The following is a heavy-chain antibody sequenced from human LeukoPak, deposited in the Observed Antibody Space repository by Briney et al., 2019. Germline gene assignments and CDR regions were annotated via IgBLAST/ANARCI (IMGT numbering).Heavy chain of an antibody. J-gene: IGHJ4*02. Sequence: GGSPRLSCAASGFTFSSYGMHWVRQAPGKGLEWVAVISYDGSNKYYADSVKGRFTISRDNSKNTLYLQMNRLRAEETAVYYCAKGGYSYGRDVFDYWGQGTLVTVSS. CDR1: GFTFSSYG. D-gene: IGHD5-18*01. CDR2: ISYDGSNK. CDR3: AKGGYSYGRDVFDY. V-gene: IGHV3-30*18.